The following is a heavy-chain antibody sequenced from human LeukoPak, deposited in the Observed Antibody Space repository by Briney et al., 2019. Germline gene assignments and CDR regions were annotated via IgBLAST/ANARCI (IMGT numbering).Heavy chain of an antibody. Sequence: SQTLSLTCAISGDSVSSNSAAWSWIRQSPSRGLEWLGRTYYRSKWFNDDAVSMKSRLISNPDTSKNQFSLQLNSVTPEDTAVYYCASERFAPHRGDYYGMDVWGQGTTVTVSS. J-gene: IGHJ6*02. CDR2: TYYRSKWFN. D-gene: IGHD3-16*01. CDR1: GDSVSSNSAA. CDR3: ASERFAPHRGDYYGMDV. V-gene: IGHV6-1*01.